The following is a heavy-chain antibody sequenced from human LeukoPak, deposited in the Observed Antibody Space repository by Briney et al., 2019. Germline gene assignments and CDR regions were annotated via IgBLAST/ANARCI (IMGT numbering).Heavy chain of an antibody. Sequence: SETLSLTCTVSASSISSAHYWGWIRQSPGKGLEWIGSMYHSGSTYCNPSLKSRATISVDTSKNQISLKVSSVTAADSALYFCARQRTSGSASNLRVAQIDSWGQGTLVTVSS. CDR3: ARQRTSGSASNLRVAQIDS. J-gene: IGHJ4*02. V-gene: IGHV4-38-2*02. CDR1: ASSISSAHY. D-gene: IGHD3-3*01. CDR2: MYHSGST.